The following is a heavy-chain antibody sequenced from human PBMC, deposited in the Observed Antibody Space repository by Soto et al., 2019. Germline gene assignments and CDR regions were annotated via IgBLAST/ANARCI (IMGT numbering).Heavy chain of an antibody. CDR3: ANPRGSDQLLSKVGY. CDR2: ISGSGGST. CDR1: GFTFSSYA. J-gene: IGHJ4*02. D-gene: IGHD2-2*01. V-gene: IGHV3-23*01. Sequence: EVQLLESGGGLVQPGGSLRLSCAASGFTFSSYAMSWVRQAPGKGLEWVSAISGSGGSTYYADSVKGRFTISRDNSKNALYLQMNSLRAEDTAVYYCANPRGSDQLLSKVGYWGQGTLVTVSS.